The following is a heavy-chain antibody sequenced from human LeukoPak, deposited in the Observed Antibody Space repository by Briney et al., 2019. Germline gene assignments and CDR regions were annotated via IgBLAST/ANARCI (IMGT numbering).Heavy chain of an antibody. J-gene: IGHJ5*01. CDR3: ARAYQRLGGLSFPDS. CDR1: GYTYTNYA. Sequence: ASVKVYCKASGYTYTNYAMNWVRQPPGQGLEWMGWINPNTGNPTYAQGFTGRFVFSLDTSVTTTYLQISGLKAEDTAVYYCARAYQRLGGLSFPDSWGQGTLVTVSS. V-gene: IGHV7-4-1*02. D-gene: IGHD3-16*02. CDR2: INPNTGNP.